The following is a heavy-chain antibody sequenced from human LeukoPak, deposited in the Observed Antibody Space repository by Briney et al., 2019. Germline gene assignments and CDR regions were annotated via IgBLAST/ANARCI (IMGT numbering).Heavy chain of an antibody. J-gene: IGHJ4*02. CDR3: AKDMYYDFWSGYSSNDY. CDR2: ISGSGGST. D-gene: IGHD3-3*01. V-gene: IGHV3-23*01. Sequence: GGSLRLSCAASGFTVSKSYMTWVRQAPGKGLEWVSAISGSGGSTYYADSVKGRFTISRDNSKNTLYLQMNGLRAEDTAVYYCAKDMYYDFWSGYSSNDYWGQGTLVTVSS. CDR1: GFTVSKSY.